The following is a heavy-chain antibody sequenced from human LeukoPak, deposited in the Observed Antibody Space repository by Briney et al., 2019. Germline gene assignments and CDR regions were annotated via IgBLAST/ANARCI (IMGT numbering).Heavy chain of an antibody. CDR3: ARLLYYYDSSGFFFDY. CDR1: GYSFTSYW. J-gene: IGHJ4*02. Sequence: GESLKISCKGSGYSFTSYWIGWVRQMPGKGLEWIGIIYPGDSDTRYSPSFQGQVTISADKSISTAYLQWSSLKASDTAMYYCARLLYYYDSSGFFFDYWGQGTLVTVSS. CDR2: IYPGDSDT. D-gene: IGHD3-22*01. V-gene: IGHV5-51*01.